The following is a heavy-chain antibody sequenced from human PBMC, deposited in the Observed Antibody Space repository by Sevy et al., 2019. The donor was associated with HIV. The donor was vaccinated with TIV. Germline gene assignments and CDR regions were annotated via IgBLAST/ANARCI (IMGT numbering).Heavy chain of an antibody. CDR2: INHSGST. CDR3: ASTVSTYYYDMDV. Sequence: SETLSLTCAVYDGSFSAFHWSWIRQPSGKGLEWIGIINHSGSTNYNPSLKSRVTISVDTSVNQFSLKLSSVTAADTAVYYCASTVSTYYYDMDVWGQGTTVTVSS. CDR1: DGSFSAFH. J-gene: IGHJ6*02. V-gene: IGHV4-34*01. D-gene: IGHD1-20*01.